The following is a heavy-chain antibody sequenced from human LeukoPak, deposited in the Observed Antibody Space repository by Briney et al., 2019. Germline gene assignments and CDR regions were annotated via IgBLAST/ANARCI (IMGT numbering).Heavy chain of an antibody. D-gene: IGHD1-26*01. J-gene: IGHJ4*02. V-gene: IGHV4-38-2*01. CDR3: ATLVGATRGVY. CDR2: IYHSGST. Sequence: PSETLSLTCVVSGYSISSGYSWGWIRQPPGKGLEWIGTIYHSGSTYYNPSLKSRVTISVDTSKNQFSLKLSSVTAADTAVYYCATLVGATRGVYWGQGTLVTVSS. CDR1: GYSISSGYS.